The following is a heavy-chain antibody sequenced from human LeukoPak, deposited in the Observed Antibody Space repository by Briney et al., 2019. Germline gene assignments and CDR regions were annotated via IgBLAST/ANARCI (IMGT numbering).Heavy chain of an antibody. V-gene: IGHV4-39*07. D-gene: IGHD3-9*01. CDR2: IHYSGST. Sequence: SETLSLTCSVSGGSISSNTYYWGWIRQTPGKGLEWIGSIHYSGSTYYNPSLKSRVTISVDTSKNQFSLKLSSVTAADTAVYYCATGIGVILTQLDYWGQGTLVTVSS. J-gene: IGHJ4*02. CDR3: ATGIGVILTQLDY. CDR1: GGSISSNTYY.